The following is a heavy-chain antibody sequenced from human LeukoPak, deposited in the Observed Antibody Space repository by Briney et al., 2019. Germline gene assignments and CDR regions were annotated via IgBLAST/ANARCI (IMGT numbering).Heavy chain of an antibody. CDR3: AKGYDSSILAIDH. Sequence: GGSLRLSCAASGFTFDDYAMHWVRQVPGKGLEWVSGISWNSDSIGYADSVKGRFTIFRDNAKNSLYLQMNSLRAEDTALYYCAKGYDSSILAIDHWGQGTLVTVSS. V-gene: IGHV3-9*01. CDR1: GFTFDDYA. D-gene: IGHD3-22*01. J-gene: IGHJ4*02. CDR2: ISWNSDSI.